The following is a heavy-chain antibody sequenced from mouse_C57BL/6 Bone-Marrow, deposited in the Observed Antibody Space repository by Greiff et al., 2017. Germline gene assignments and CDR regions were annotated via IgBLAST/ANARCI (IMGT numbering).Heavy chain of an antibody. CDR3: ARTTVVDY. J-gene: IGHJ2*01. V-gene: IGHV3-6*01. CDR1: GYSITSGYY. Sequence: DVQLQESGPGLVKPSQSLSLTCSVTGYSITSGYYWNWIRQFPGNKLEWMGYISYDGSNNYNPSLKNRISITRDTSKNQFFLKLNSVTTEDTATYYCARTTVVDYWGQGTTLTVSS. CDR2: ISYDGSN. D-gene: IGHD1-1*01.